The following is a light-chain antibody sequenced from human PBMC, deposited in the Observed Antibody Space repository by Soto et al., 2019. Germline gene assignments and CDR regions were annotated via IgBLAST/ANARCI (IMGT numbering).Light chain of an antibody. CDR1: SSSIGSNT. J-gene: IGLJ2*01. CDR3: AEWDDSLNGPGV. Sequence: QSVLTQPPSASGTPGQRVTISCSGSSSSIGSNTVNWYQQLPGTAPKLLIYGNNQRPSGVPDRFSGSKSGTSASLAISGLQSEDEADYYCAEWDDSLNGPGVFGGGTKLTVL. V-gene: IGLV1-44*01. CDR2: GNN.